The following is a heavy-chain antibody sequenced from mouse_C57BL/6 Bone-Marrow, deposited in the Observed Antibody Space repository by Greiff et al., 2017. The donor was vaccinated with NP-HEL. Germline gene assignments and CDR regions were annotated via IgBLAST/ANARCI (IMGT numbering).Heavy chain of an antibody. D-gene: IGHD1-1*01. CDR2: IWTGGGT. Sequence: VQLQQSGPGLVAPSQSLSITCTVSGFSLTSYAISWVRQPPGKGLEWLGVIWTGGGTNYNSALKSRLSISKDNSKSQVFLKMNSLQTDDTARYYCASYYYGSSYLYAMDYWGQGTSVTVSS. CDR1: GFSLTSYA. J-gene: IGHJ4*01. CDR3: ASYYYGSSYLYAMDY. V-gene: IGHV2-9-1*01.